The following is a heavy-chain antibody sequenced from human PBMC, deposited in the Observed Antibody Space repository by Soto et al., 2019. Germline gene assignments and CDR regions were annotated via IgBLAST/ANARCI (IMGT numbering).Heavy chain of an antibody. V-gene: IGHV1-69*13. Sequence: ASVKVSCKASGGTFSSYAISWVRQAPGQGLEWMGGIIPIFGTANYAQKFQGRVTITADESTSTAYMELSSLRSEDTAVYYCASPRRTGYSSTLGDFDYWGQGTLVTVSS. D-gene: IGHD6-13*01. CDR1: GGTFSSYA. CDR2: IIPIFGTA. CDR3: ASPRRTGYSSTLGDFDY. J-gene: IGHJ4*02.